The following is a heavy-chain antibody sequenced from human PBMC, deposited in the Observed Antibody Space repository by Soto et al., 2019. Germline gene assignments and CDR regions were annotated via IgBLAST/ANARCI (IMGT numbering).Heavy chain of an antibody. CDR1: GGTFSSYA. Sequence: ASVKVSCKASGGTFSSYAISWVRQAPGQGLEWMGGIIPIFGTANYAQKFQGRVTITADESTSTAYMELSSLRSEDTAVYYCARVRVTMVRGPPTESYFDLWGRGTLVTVSS. D-gene: IGHD3-10*01. J-gene: IGHJ2*01. CDR3: ARVRVTMVRGPPTESYFDL. CDR2: IIPIFGTA. V-gene: IGHV1-69*13.